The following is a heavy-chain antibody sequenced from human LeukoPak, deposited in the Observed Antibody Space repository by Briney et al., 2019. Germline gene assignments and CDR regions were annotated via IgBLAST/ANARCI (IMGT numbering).Heavy chain of an antibody. Sequence: SVKVSCKASGGTFSSYAISWVRQAPGQGLEWMGGIIPIFGTANYAQKFQGRVTITADESASTAYMELSSLRSEDTAVYYCARDQGCSGGSCYSPLDYWGQGTLVTVSS. V-gene: IGHV1-69*01. D-gene: IGHD2-15*01. CDR3: ARDQGCSGGSCYSPLDY. CDR1: GGTFSSYA. J-gene: IGHJ4*02. CDR2: IIPIFGTA.